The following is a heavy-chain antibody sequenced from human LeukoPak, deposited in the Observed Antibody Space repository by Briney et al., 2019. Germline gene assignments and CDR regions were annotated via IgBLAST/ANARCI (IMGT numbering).Heavy chain of an antibody. CDR2: IYYSGST. D-gene: IGHD3-10*01. CDR3: ARDTTRVRGVYAFDI. Sequence: PSETLSLTCTVSGGSISSYYWSWIRQPPGKRLEWIGYIYYSGSTNYNPSLKSRVTISVDTSKHQFSLKLRSVTPADTPVYYWARDTTRVRGVYAFDIWGRGTMVSVSS. V-gene: IGHV4-59*01. J-gene: IGHJ3*02. CDR1: GGSISSYY.